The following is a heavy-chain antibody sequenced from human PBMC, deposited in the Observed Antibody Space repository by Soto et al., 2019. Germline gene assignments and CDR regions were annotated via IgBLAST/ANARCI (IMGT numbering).Heavy chain of an antibody. CDR3: ERCSGYYYGDDY. V-gene: IGHV1-3*05. J-gene: IGHJ4*02. CDR1: GYTFTSYA. D-gene: IGHD3-22*01. Sequence: QVQLVQSGAEEKKPGASVKVSCKASGYTFTSYAMHWVRQAPGQRLEWMGWINAGNGNTKYSQKFQGRVTITRDTSARTAYRELSSLRSEDTAVDYCERCSGYYYGDDYWGQGTLVTVSS. CDR2: INAGNGNT.